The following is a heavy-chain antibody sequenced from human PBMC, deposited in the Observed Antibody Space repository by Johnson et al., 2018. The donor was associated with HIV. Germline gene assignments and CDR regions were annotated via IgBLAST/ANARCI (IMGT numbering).Heavy chain of an antibody. CDR2: ISYDGSNK. Sequence: QVQLLESGGGVVQPGRSLRLSCAASGFTFSNYTIHWVRQAPGKGLEWVAVISYDGSNKYYADSVKGRFTISRDNSKNTLYLQMHSLRSEDTAVYYCARDRAILAARPAGAFDVWGPGTMVTVSS. CDR1: GFTFSNYT. D-gene: IGHD6-6*01. J-gene: IGHJ3*01. CDR3: ARDRAILAARPAGAFDV. V-gene: IGHV3-30-3*01.